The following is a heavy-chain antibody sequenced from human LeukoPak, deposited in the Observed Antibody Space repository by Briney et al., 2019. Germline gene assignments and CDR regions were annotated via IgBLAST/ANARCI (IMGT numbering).Heavy chain of an antibody. CDR3: ARCIRGPNAMVRGRKARYYYYMDV. Sequence: ASVKVSCKASGYTFTSYDINWVRQATGQGLEWMGWMNPNSGNTGYAQKFQGRVTMTRNTSISTAYMELSSLRSEDTAVYYCARCIRGPNAMVRGRKARYYYYMDVWGKGTTVTISS. D-gene: IGHD3-10*01. J-gene: IGHJ6*03. CDR1: GYTFTSYD. V-gene: IGHV1-8*01. CDR2: MNPNSGNT.